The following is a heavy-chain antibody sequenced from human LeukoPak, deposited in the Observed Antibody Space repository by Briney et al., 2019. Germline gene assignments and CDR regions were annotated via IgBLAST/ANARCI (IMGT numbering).Heavy chain of an antibody. CDR3: ASGGRFGELLYYGMHV. D-gene: IGHD3-10*01. V-gene: IGHV1-18*01. CDR1: GYTFTSYG. CDR2: ISAYNGNT. J-gene: IGHJ6*02. Sequence: GASVKVSCKASGYTFTSYGVSWVRQAPGQGLEWMGWISAYNGNTNYAQKLQGRVTMTTDTSTSTAYMELRSLRSDDTAVYYCASGGRFGELLYYGMHVWGQGTTVTVSS.